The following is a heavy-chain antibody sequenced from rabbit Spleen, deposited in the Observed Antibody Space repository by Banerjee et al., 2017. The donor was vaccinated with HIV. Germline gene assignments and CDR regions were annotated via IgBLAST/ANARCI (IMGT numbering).Heavy chain of an antibody. D-gene: IGHD8-1*01. V-gene: IGHV1S7*01. J-gene: IGHJ4*01. Sequence: QLKESGGGLVQPGGSLKLSCKASGFTLSSYYMNWVRQAPGKGLEWIGYIDPVFGITYYANWVNGRFSISRENAQNTVFLQMTSLTAADTATYFCARDIDGGGGSVDLDLWGPGTLVTVS. CDR3: ARDIDGGGGSVDLDL. CDR2: IDPVFGIT. CDR1: GFTLSSYY.